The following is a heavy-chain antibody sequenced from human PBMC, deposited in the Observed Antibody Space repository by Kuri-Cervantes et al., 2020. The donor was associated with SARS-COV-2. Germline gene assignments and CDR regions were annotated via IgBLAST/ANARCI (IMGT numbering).Heavy chain of an antibody. CDR3: AKQGGARGATVDY. J-gene: IGHJ4*02. V-gene: IGHV4-39*01. CDR2: IYYSGST. Sequence: GSLRLSCDVSGVSVSHGSYTWSWIRQPPGKGLEWIGSIYYSGSTYYNPSLKSRVTISVDTSKNQFSLKLSSVTAADTAVYYCAKQGGARGATVDYWGQGTLVTVSS. CDR1: GVSVSHGSYT. D-gene: IGHD1-26*01.